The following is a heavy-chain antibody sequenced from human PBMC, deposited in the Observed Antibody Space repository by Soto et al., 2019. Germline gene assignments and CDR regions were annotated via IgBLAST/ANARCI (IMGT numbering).Heavy chain of an antibody. Sequence: ASVKVSCKASGGTFSSCAISWVRQAPGQGLEWMGRIIPILGIANYAQKFQGRVTITADKSTSTAYMELSSLRSEDTAVYYCARDENRVDTAMVFDYWGQGTLVTVSS. CDR1: GGTFSSCA. J-gene: IGHJ4*02. V-gene: IGHV1-69*04. D-gene: IGHD5-18*01. CDR3: ARDENRVDTAMVFDY. CDR2: IIPILGIA.